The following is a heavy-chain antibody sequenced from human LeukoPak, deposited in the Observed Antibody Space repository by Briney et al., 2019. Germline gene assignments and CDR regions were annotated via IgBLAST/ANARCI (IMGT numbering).Heavy chain of an antibody. CDR2: ISYDGSNR. CDR1: GFTFSSYA. Sequence: GGSLRLSCSVSGFTFSSYAMHWVRQAPGKGLEWVAVISYDGSNRYYADSVKGRFTISRDNSKNTLYLQMNSLRAEDTAVYYCARAPTYDSSGYYLDYWGQGTLVTVSS. CDR3: ARAPTYDSSGYYLDY. V-gene: IGHV3-30-3*01. J-gene: IGHJ4*02. D-gene: IGHD3-22*01.